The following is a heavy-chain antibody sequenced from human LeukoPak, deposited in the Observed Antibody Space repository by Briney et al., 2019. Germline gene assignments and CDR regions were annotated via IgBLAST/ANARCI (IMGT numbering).Heavy chain of an antibody. CDR1: GGSISSYY. CDR2: LYYSGST. Sequence: SETLSLTCTVSGGSISSYYWSWIRQPPGKGLEWIGYLYYSGSTNYNPSLKSRGTISIDTSKNQFSLRLRSVTAADTAVYYCARELLYDSTGYYLWGQGTVVTVSS. CDR3: ARELLYDSTGYYL. J-gene: IGHJ4*02. D-gene: IGHD3-22*01. V-gene: IGHV4-59*12.